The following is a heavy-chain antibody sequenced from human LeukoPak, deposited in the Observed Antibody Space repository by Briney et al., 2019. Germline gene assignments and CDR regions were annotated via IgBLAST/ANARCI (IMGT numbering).Heavy chain of an antibody. CDR2: IYTSGST. D-gene: IGHD2-2*01. CDR3: ARARGCSSTSCLNWFDP. CDR1: GGSISSYY. V-gene: IGHV4-4*07. J-gene: IGHJ5*02. Sequence: TPSETLSLTCTVSGGSISSYYWSWIRQPAGKGLEWIGRIYTSGSTNYNPSLKSRVTMSVDTSKNQFSLKLSSVTAADTAVYYCARARGCSSTSCLNWFDPWGQGTLVTVSS.